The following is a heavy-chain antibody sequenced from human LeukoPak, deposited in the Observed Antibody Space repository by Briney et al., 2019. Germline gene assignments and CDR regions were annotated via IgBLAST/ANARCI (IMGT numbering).Heavy chain of an antibody. D-gene: IGHD3-22*01. CDR3: AMGIYYDTQGAFDI. CDR1: GFTFSTYA. V-gene: IGHV3-23*01. CDR2: ISGTGGNT. J-gene: IGHJ3*02. Sequence: PGGSLRLSCAASGFTFSTYAMNWVRQAPGKGLEWVSLISGTGGNTYYADSVRGRFTISRDNSKNTLYLQMNSLRAEDTAVYYCAMGIYYDTQGAFDIRGQGTMVTVSS.